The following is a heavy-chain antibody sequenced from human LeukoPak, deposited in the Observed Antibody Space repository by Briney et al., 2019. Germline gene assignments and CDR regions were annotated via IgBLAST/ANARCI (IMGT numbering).Heavy chain of an antibody. Sequence: ASVKVSCKASGYTFTSYGISWVRQAPGQGLEWMGWISAYNGNTNYARKLQGRVTMTTDTSTSTAYMELRSLRSDDTAVYYCARVSPYYYDSSGYYFARWFDPWGQGTLVTVSS. D-gene: IGHD3-22*01. J-gene: IGHJ5*02. CDR2: ISAYNGNT. CDR1: GYTFTSYG. V-gene: IGHV1-18*01. CDR3: ARVSPYYYDSSGYYFARWFDP.